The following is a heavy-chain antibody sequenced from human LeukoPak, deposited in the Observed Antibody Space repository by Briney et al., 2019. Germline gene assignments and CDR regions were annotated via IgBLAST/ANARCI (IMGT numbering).Heavy chain of an antibody. J-gene: IGHJ5*02. D-gene: IGHD6-13*01. CDR1: GYTFTGYY. V-gene: IGHV1-2*02. CDR3: ARVREAAAGPNWFDP. Sequence: ASVKVSCKASGYTFTGYYMHWLRQAPGQGLEWMGWINPNSGGTNYAQKFQGRVTMTRDTSISTAYMELSRLRSDDTAVYYCARVREAAAGPNWFDPWGQGTLVTVSS. CDR2: INPNSGGT.